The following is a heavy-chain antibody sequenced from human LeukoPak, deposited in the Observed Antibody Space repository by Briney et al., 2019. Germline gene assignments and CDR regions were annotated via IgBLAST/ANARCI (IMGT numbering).Heavy chain of an antibody. CDR1: GFTFSSYA. V-gene: IGHV3-23*01. Sequence: GGSLRLSCAASGFTFSSYAMSWVRQAPGKGLEWVSAISGSGGSTYYADSVKGRFTISRDNSKNTLYLQMNSLRAEDTAVYYCAKALELYYYYYYMDVWGKGTTVTVSS. J-gene: IGHJ6*03. CDR2: ISGSGGST. CDR3: AKALELYYYYYYMDV. D-gene: IGHD1-7*01.